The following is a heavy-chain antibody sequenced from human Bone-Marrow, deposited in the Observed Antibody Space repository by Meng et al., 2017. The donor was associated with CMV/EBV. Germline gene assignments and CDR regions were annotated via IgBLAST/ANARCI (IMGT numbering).Heavy chain of an antibody. Sequence: SVKVSCKASGGTFSSYAISWVRQAPGQGLEWMGGIIPIFGTAKYAQKFQGRVTITTDESTSTAYMELSSLRSEDTAVYYCARDRMVRGVAHWFDPGGQGTLVTVSS. V-gene: IGHV1-69*05. CDR3: ARDRMVRGVAHWFDP. CDR1: GGTFSSYA. CDR2: IIPIFGTA. J-gene: IGHJ5*02. D-gene: IGHD3-10*01.